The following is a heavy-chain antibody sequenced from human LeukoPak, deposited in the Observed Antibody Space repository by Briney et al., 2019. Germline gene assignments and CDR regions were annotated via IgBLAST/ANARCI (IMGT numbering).Heavy chain of an antibody. D-gene: IGHD6-6*01. J-gene: IGHJ5*02. CDR3: ARDCAEYSSSYNWFDP. Sequence: PGGSLRLSCAASRFTFSDYYMSWIRQAPGKGLEWVSYISSSGSTIYYADSVKGRFTISRDNAKNSLYLQMNSLRAEDTAVYYCARDCAEYSSSYNWFDPWGQGTLVTVSS. CDR2: ISSSGSTI. CDR1: RFTFSDYY. V-gene: IGHV3-11*01.